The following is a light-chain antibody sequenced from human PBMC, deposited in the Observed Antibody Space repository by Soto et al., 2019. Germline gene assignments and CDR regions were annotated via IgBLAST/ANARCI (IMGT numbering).Light chain of an antibody. V-gene: IGLV2-14*03. CDR1: SSDVGGYNY. J-gene: IGLJ2*01. CDR3: SSYTSSDTLVV. Sequence: QSVLTQPASVSGSPGQSITISCTGTSSDVGGYNYVSWYQHHPGKAPKLMIYDVGDRPSGVSNRFSGSKSGNTASLTISGLPSEDEADYYCSSYTSSDTLVVFGGGTKLTVL. CDR2: DVG.